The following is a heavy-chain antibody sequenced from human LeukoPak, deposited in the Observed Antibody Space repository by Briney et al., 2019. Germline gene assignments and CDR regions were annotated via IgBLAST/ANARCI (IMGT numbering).Heavy chain of an antibody. D-gene: IGHD2-2*01. CDR3: ARALGTSTSYQDPYYMDV. CDR2: INPNSGGT. V-gene: IGHV1-2*02. J-gene: IGHJ6*03. CDR1: GYTFTGYY. Sequence: ASVKVSCKASGYTFTGYYMHWVRQAPGQGLEWMGWINPNSGGTNYAQKFQGRVTMTRDTSISTAYMELSRLRSDDTAVYYCARALGTSTSYQDPYYMDVWGKGTTVTVSS.